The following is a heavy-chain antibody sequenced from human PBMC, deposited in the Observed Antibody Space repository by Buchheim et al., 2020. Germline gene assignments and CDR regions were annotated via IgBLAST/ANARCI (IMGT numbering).Heavy chain of an antibody. CDR2: IKQDGSEK. D-gene: IGHD6-19*01. J-gene: IGHJ4*02. V-gene: IGHV3-7*01. Sequence: EVQLVESGGGLVQPGGSLRLSCAASGFTFSSYWMSWVRQAPGKGLEWVANIKQDGSEKYYVDSVKGRFTNSRDNAKNSLYLQMNSLRVEDTAVYYCARDHTLYSSGFPFDYWGQGTL. CDR1: GFTFSSYW. CDR3: ARDHTLYSSGFPFDY.